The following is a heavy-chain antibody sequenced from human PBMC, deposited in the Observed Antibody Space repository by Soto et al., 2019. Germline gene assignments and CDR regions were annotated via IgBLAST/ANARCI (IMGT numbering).Heavy chain of an antibody. D-gene: IGHD3-10*01. CDR2: INPNSGGT. J-gene: IGHJ6*03. V-gene: IGHV1-2*04. CDR3: ARDAGLYGSGSYYWGSNYMDV. Sequence: ASVKVSCKASGYTFTSYYMHWVRQAPGQGLEWMGWINPNSGGTNYAQKFQGWVTMTRDTSISTAYIELSRLRSDDTAVYYCARDAGLYGSGSYYWGSNYMDVWGKGTTVTVSS. CDR1: GYTFTSYY.